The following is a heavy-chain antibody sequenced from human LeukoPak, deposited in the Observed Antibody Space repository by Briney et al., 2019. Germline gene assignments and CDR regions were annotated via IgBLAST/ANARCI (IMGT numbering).Heavy chain of an antibody. D-gene: IGHD2-15*01. CDR3: ARVAAKTVDY. Sequence: PSETLSLTCTVSSGSISSTSYYWGWIRQPPGKGLEWIGSIYYSGSTYYNPSLKSRVTISVDTSKNQFSLKLSSVTAADTAVYYCARVAAKTVDYWGQGTLVTVSS. J-gene: IGHJ4*02. CDR2: IYYSGST. V-gene: IGHV4-39*07. CDR1: SGSISSTSYY.